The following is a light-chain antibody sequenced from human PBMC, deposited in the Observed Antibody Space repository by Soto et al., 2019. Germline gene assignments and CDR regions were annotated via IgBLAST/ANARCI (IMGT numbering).Light chain of an antibody. CDR2: EVS. V-gene: IGLV2-8*01. J-gene: IGLJ1*01. Sequence: QSVLTQPPSASGSPGQSVTISCTGTSSDVVAYNYVSWYQQLPGKAPKLIIYEVSKRPSGVPDRFAGSKSGNTASLTVSGLQAVDEADYYCTSYAVTYSFFYVFGTGTKVTVL. CDR1: SSDVVAYNY. CDR3: TSYAVTYSFFYV.